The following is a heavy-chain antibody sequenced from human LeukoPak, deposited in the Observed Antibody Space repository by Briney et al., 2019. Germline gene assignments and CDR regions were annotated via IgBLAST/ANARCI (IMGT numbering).Heavy chain of an antibody. CDR1: GFTFSNYW. CDR2: IKQDGSEK. D-gene: IGHD3-10*01. Sequence: GGSLRLSCAVSGFTFSNYWMSWVRQAPGKGLAWVANIKQDGSEKYYVDSVKGRFTISRDNAKNSLYLQMNSLRAEDTAVYYCARETGSVLLWFGTTFGWPALENWFDPWGQGTLVTVSS. CDR3: ARETGSVLLWFGTTFGWPALENWFDP. V-gene: IGHV3-7*01. J-gene: IGHJ5*02.